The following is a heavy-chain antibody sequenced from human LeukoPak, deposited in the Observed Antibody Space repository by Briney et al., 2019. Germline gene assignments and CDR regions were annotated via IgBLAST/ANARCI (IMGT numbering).Heavy chain of an antibody. CDR3: TIDLMTGFSSGWHFGY. D-gene: IGHD6-19*01. V-gene: IGHV3-23*01. CDR2: TSGDEDST. CDR1: GLTFKNFA. J-gene: IGHJ4*02. Sequence: PGGSLRLSCAASGLTFKNFAMSWVRQAPGKGLEWLAVTSGDEDSTHYADSVRGNFVISTDNSKNTSFLHMNSLRAEDTAVYYCTIDLMTGFSSGWHFGYWGQGTLVTVSS.